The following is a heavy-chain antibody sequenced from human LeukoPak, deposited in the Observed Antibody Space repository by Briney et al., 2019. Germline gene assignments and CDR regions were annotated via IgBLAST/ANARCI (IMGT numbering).Heavy chain of an antibody. CDR1: GGSISSYY. Sequence: SETLSLTCTVSGGSISSYYWSWIRQPAGKGLEWIGRIYTSGSTNYNPSLKSRVTMSVDTSKNQFSLKLSSVTAADTAVYYCARGQYYYGSGSYAKLDYWGQGTLVTVSS. CDR2: IYTSGST. D-gene: IGHD3-10*01. V-gene: IGHV4-4*07. CDR3: ARGQYYYGSGSYAKLDY. J-gene: IGHJ4*02.